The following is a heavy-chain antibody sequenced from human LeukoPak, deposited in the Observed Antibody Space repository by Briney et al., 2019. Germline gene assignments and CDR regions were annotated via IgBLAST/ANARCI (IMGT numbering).Heavy chain of an antibody. J-gene: IGHJ4*02. Sequence: GESLKISCKVSGYSFPSHWIVWVRQLPGKGLEWMGIIYPGDSDTRYSPSFQGQVTISADKSISTAYLQWSSLKASDTAMYYCARHRGYCSSTSCQKNYFDYWGQGTLVTVSS. CDR1: GYSFPSHW. CDR3: ARHRGYCSSTSCQKNYFDY. D-gene: IGHD2-2*01. V-gene: IGHV5-51*01. CDR2: IYPGDSDT.